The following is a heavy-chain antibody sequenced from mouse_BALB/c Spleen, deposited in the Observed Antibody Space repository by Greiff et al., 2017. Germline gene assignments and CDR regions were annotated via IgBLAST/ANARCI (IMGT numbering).Heavy chain of an antibody. CDR2: INPYNDGT. CDR3: ARYNGYYPFAY. V-gene: IGHV1-14*01. Sequence: VQLQQSGPELVKPGASVKMSCKASGYTFTSYVMHWVKQKPGQGLEWIGYINPYNDGTKYNEKFKGKATLTSDKSSSTAYMELSSLTSEDSAVYYCARYNGYYPFAYWGQGTLVTVSA. CDR1: GYTFTSYV. J-gene: IGHJ3*01. D-gene: IGHD2-3*01.